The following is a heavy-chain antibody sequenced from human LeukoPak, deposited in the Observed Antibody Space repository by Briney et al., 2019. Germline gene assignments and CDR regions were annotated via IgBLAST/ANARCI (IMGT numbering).Heavy chain of an antibody. Sequence: PSETLSLTCTVSGYSISSGYYWGWIRQPPGKGLEWIGSIYHSGSTNYNPSLKSRVTISVDTSKNQFSLKLSSVTAADTAVYYCARGRWGVPAAYFDFWGQGTLVTVSS. CDR3: ARGRWGVPAAYFDF. J-gene: IGHJ4*02. CDR2: IYHSGST. D-gene: IGHD2-2*01. V-gene: IGHV4-38-2*02. CDR1: GYSISSGYY.